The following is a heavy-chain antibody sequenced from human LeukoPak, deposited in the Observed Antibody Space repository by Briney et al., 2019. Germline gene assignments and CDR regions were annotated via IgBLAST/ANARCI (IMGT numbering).Heavy chain of an antibody. CDR3: ARGRQPFDP. CDR2: INPSGGST. CDR1: GHSFTSYY. V-gene: IGHV1-46*01. D-gene: IGHD5-18*01. Sequence: ASVKVSCKASGHSFTSYYMHWVRQAPGQGLEWMGIINPSGGSTSYAQKFQGRVTMTSNTSITTAYMELSSLRSEDTAVYYCARGRQPFDPWGQGTLVTVSS. J-gene: IGHJ5*02.